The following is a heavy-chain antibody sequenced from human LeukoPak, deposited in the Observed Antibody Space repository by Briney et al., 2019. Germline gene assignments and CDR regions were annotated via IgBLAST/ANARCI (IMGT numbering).Heavy chain of an antibody. V-gene: IGHV4-34*01. CDR3: ARGRRLVGAQRPLYFYYYYFDV. CDR1: GGSFSDYF. CDR2: INHSGNT. D-gene: IGHD1-26*01. J-gene: IGHJ6*03. Sequence: PSETLSLTCTVYGGSFSDYFWTWIRQSPGEGLQWIGDINHSGNTNYNPSLKSRVTISVDTSKNQFSLNLTSATAADTAVYFCARGRRLVGAQRPLYFYYYYFDVWGKGTTVTVSS.